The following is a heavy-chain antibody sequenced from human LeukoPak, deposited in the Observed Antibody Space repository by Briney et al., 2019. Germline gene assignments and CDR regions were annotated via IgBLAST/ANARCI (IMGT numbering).Heavy chain of an antibody. J-gene: IGHJ4*02. D-gene: IGHD6-19*01. Sequence: GGSLRLSCTASGFTFSRNWMHWVRQTPGKGLVWVSSINSDGTSTKYADSVKGRFTISRDNAKNTLYLQMKSLRAEDTALYYCAKVGSGWYYFDYWGQGTLVTVSS. CDR1: GFTFSRNW. V-gene: IGHV3-74*01. CDR3: AKVGSGWYYFDY. CDR2: INSDGTST.